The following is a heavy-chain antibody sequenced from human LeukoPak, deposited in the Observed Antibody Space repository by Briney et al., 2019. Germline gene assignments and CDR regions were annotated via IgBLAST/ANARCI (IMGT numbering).Heavy chain of an antibody. CDR3: ARSMLSVLALTGGFDR. CDR2: IQQDGADK. CDR1: GFNFSNYW. D-gene: IGHD2-8*01. V-gene: IGHV3-7*01. J-gene: IGHJ4*02. Sequence: GGSLRLSCAASGFNFSNYWMTWVRQAPGKGLEWVANIQQDGADKYYVDSVKGRFPISRDNSKNSLYLQMNSLRAEDTAVYYCARSMLSVLALTGGFDRWGQGTLVTVSS.